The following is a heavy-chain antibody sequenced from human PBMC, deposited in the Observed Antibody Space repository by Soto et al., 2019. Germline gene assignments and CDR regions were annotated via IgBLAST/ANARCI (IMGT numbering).Heavy chain of an antibody. CDR3: SKGGYWNPLDY. D-gene: IGHD2-21*02. CDR2: INSDGSST. CDR1: GFTFSSYW. Sequence: AGSLRLSCAASGFTFSSYWMHWVRQAPGKGLVWVSRINSDGSSTSYADSVKGRFTISRDNAKNTLYLQMNSLRAEDTAAYYCSKGGYWNPLDYWGQGTLVTVSS. V-gene: IGHV3-74*01. J-gene: IGHJ4*02.